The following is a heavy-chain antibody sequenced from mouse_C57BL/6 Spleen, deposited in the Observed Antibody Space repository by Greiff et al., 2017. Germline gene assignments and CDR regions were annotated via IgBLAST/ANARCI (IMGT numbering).Heavy chain of an antibody. Sequence: QVTLKESGPGILQPSQTLSLTCSFSGFSLSTFGMGVGWIRQPSGKGLEWLAHIWWDDDKYYNPALKSRLTISKDTSKTQVFLNIANVDTADTATYYCARTVYYGSSYTWFAYWGQGTLVTVSA. CDR3: ARTVYYGSSYTWFAY. CDR1: GFSLSTFGMG. J-gene: IGHJ3*01. V-gene: IGHV8-8*01. CDR2: IWWDDDK. D-gene: IGHD1-1*01.